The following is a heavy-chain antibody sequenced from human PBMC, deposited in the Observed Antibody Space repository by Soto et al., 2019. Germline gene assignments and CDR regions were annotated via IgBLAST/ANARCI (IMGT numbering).Heavy chain of an antibody. D-gene: IGHD5-12*01. Sequence: SDTLSLTCTVSAGSNSNYCWSWIRQPPGRGLEWMGYIYYTGSTNSNPSLKSRVTIPVDTHKNQLSLKLSSVTAADTAVYYCARDSNRGYSGYDKLDHWGQRTLVTVS. J-gene: IGHJ4*02. V-gene: IGHV4-59*01. CDR3: ARDSNRGYSGYDKLDH. CDR2: IYYTGST. CDR1: AGSNSNYC.